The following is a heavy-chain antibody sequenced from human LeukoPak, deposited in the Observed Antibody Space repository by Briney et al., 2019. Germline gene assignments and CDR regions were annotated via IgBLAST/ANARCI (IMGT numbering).Heavy chain of an antibody. D-gene: IGHD2-15*01. J-gene: IGHJ6*02. Sequence: GGSLRLSCAASGFTFINYVMNWVLQAPGKGLEWVSSISGSADKTYDADSVKGRFTISRDNSKNTLYLQMNSLRAEDTAVYYCARDLGYCSGGSCYNYGMDVWGQGTTVTVSS. CDR3: ARDLGYCSGGSCYNYGMDV. V-gene: IGHV3-23*01. CDR2: ISGSADKT. CDR1: GFTFINYV.